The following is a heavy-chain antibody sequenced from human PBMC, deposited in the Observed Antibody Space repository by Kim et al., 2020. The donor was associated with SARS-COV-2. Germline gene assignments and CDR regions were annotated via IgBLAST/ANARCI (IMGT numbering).Heavy chain of an antibody. V-gene: IGHV4-34*01. CDR1: GGSFSGYY. CDR2: INHSGST. J-gene: IGHJ4*02. D-gene: IGHD2-15*01. Sequence: SETLSLTCAVYGGSFSGYYWSWIRQPPGKGLEWIGEINHSGSTNYNPSLKSRVTISVDTSKNQFSLKLSSVTAADTAVYYCARGPLDCSGGSCYYVYWGQGTLVTVSS. CDR3: ARGPLDCSGGSCYYVY.